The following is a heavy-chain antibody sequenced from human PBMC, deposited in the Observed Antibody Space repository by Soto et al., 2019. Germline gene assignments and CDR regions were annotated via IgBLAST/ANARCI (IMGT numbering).Heavy chain of an antibody. J-gene: IGHJ4*02. CDR2: IDYSGRT. D-gene: IGHD1-1*01. CDR3: ARIEAYKFAY. Sequence: PSETLSLTCTVSGGSISSGEYYWNWIRQPPGKGLEWIGYIDYSGRTYYNPSLKRRVTISRDRSKSQFSLNLSAVAAADTAVYYCARIEAYKFAYWGQGTLVTVSS. CDR1: GGSISSGEYY. V-gene: IGHV4-30-4*01.